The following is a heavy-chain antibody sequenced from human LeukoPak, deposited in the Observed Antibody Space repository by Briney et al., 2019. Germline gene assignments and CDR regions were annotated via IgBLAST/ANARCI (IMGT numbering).Heavy chain of an antibody. CDR2: INHSGST. CDR1: GGSFSGYY. CDR3: ARGRTIIADYCSSTSCSHRRWFDP. Sequence: SETLSLTCAVYGGSFSGYYWSWVRQPPGKGLEWIGEINHSGSTNYNPSLKSRVTISVDTSKNQFSLKLSSVTAADTAVYYCARGRTIIADYCSSTSCSHRRWFDPWGQGTLVTVSS. D-gene: IGHD2-2*01. J-gene: IGHJ5*02. V-gene: IGHV4-34*01.